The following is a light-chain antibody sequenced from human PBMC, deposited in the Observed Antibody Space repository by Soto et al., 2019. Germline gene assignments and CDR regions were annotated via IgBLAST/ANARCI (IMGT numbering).Light chain of an antibody. CDR3: MRALQTPRT. J-gene: IGKJ1*01. V-gene: IGKV2-28*01. Sequence: DIVMTQSPLSLPVTPGEPASISCRSSQSLLHSNGYNYLDWYLQKPGQSPQLPIYLGSNRASGVPDRFSGSASGKDFTLNISRVKAEDVRVYYCMRALQTPRTFGQGTKVEIK. CDR1: QSLLHSNGYNY. CDR2: LGS.